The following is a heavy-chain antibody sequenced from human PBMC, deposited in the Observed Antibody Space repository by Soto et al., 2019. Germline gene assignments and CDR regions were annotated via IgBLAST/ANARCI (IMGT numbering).Heavy chain of an antibody. CDR3: ARAPGKYDFWSPHGMDF. J-gene: IGHJ6*02. CDR1: GGALSGYA. V-gene: IGHV1-69*06. CDR2: IIPLSGTA. Sequence: SVKRSCKGSGGALSGYAINWGRQATEQGLEWMGGIIPLSGTANYAQKFQGRVTITADKSTSTAYMELSSPRSEDTAVYYCARAPGKYDFWSPHGMDFWRQGSTVPVSS. D-gene: IGHD3-3*01.